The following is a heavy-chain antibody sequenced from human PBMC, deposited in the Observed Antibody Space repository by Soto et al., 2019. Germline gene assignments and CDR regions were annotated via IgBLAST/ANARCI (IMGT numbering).Heavy chain of an antibody. CDR3: ARAREGVDTAMVTWGMDV. Sequence: GASVKVSCKASEGTFSSYAISWVGQAPGQRLEWMGGIIPIFGTANYAQKFQGRVTITADESTSTAYMELSSLRSEDTAVYYCARAREGVDTAMVTWGMDVSGQGTTVSVSS. CDR2: IIPIFGTA. J-gene: IGHJ6*02. CDR1: EGTFSSYA. D-gene: IGHD5-18*01. V-gene: IGHV1-69*13.